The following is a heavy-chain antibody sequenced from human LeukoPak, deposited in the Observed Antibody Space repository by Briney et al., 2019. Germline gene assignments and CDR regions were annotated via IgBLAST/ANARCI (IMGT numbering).Heavy chain of an antibody. CDR3: ARAKDSSSLPIH. Sequence: ASVKVSCKASGYTFTSYYMHWVRQAPGQGLEWMGWINPNSGGTNYAQKFQDRVTMTRDTSISTAYMELSRLRSDDTAVYYCARAKDSSSLPIHWGQGTLVTVSS. CDR1: GYTFTSYY. V-gene: IGHV1-2*02. CDR2: INPNSGGT. D-gene: IGHD6-13*01. J-gene: IGHJ4*02.